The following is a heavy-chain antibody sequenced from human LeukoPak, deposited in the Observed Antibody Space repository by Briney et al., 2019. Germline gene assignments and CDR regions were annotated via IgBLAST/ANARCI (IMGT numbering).Heavy chain of an antibody. J-gene: IGHJ4*02. CDR2: IYYSGST. V-gene: IGHV4-39*07. D-gene: IGHD6-13*01. Sequence: SEALSLTCTVSGGSISSSSYYWGWIRQPPGKGLEWIGSIYYSGSTYYNPSLKSRVTISVDTSKNQFSLKLSSVTAADTAVYYCARASQAAAATFDYWGQGTLVTVSS. CDR3: ARASQAAAATFDY. CDR1: GGSISSSSYY.